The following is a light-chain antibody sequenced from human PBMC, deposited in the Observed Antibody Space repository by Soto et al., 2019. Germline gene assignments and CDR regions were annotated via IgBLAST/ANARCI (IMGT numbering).Light chain of an antibody. CDR2: LNSDGSH. J-gene: IGLJ1*01. CDR3: QTWGTGIQV. Sequence: QSVLTQSPSASASMRASVKLTCTMSSGHRSYAIAWHQQQPEKGPRYLMKLNSDGSHSKGDGIPDRFSGSSSGAERYLTISSLQSEDEADYYCQTWGTGIQVFGTGTKLTVL. V-gene: IGLV4-69*01. CDR1: SGHRSYA.